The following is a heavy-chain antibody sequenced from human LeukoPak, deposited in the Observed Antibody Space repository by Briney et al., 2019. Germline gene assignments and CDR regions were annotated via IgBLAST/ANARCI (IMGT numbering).Heavy chain of an antibody. D-gene: IGHD2-2*01. CDR1: GFTFSSYS. CDR2: ISSSSSYI. Sequence: GGSLRLSCAASGFTFSSYSMNWVRQAPGKGLEWVSSISSSSSYIYYADSVKGRFTISRDNAKSSLYLQMNSLRAEDTAVYYCARVRDYCSSTSCYAKGSWFDPWGQGTLVTVSS. V-gene: IGHV3-21*01. J-gene: IGHJ5*02. CDR3: ARVRDYCSSTSCYAKGSWFDP.